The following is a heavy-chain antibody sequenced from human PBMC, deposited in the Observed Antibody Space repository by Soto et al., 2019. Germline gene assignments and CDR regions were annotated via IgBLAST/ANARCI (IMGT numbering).Heavy chain of an antibody. J-gene: IGHJ4*02. CDR2: ITGSGGST. D-gene: IGHD6-19*01. V-gene: IGHV3-23*01. Sequence: PGGSLRLSCAASGFTFSTYAMSWVRQAPGKGLEWVSDITGSGGSTSYADSVKGRFTISRDNSKNTVYLQMNSLRAEDTAVYYCAPTFPGGKSGWYDRTFDHWGQGSLVTVYS. CDR1: GFTFSTYA. CDR3: APTFPGGKSGWYDRTFDH.